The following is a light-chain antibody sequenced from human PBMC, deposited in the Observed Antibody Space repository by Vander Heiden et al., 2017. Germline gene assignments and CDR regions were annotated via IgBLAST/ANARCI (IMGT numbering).Light chain of an antibody. CDR2: QDS. V-gene: IGLV3-1*01. Sequence: SYELTQPPSVSVSPGQTASITCSGDKLGDKYACWYQQKPGQSPVLVIYQDSKRPSGIPDRFSGSNSGTTATLTISGTQAMDEAYYYCQAWDSSTVVFGGGTKLTVL. J-gene: IGLJ2*01. CDR1: KLGDKY. CDR3: QAWDSSTVV.